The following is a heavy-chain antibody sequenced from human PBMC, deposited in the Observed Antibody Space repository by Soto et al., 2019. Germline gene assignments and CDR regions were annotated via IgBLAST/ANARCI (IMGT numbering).Heavy chain of an antibody. V-gene: IGHV1-46*01. CDR1: GYTFTNYY. J-gene: IGHJ4*02. D-gene: IGHD4-17*01. Sequence: QVQLVQSGAEVKKPGASVKVSCKPSGYTFTNYYIHWVRQAPGQGLEWMGIINPSGGSTSYAQKFQGRVTLTSDTSTSTVYMELSSLRSEDTAVYYCARSGNDFGDYRRVYDYWGQGTLVTVSS. CDR2: INPSGGST. CDR3: ARSGNDFGDYRRVYDY.